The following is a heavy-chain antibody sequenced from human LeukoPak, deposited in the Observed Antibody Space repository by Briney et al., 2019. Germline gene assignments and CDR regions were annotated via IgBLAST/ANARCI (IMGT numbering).Heavy chain of an antibody. CDR1: GFTFSSYS. Sequence: GGSLRLSCAASGFTFSSYSMNWVRQAPGKGLEWVSYISSSSSTIYYADSVKGRFTISRDNAKNSLYLQMNSLRAEDTAVYYCARDVSGSYYFGVAFDIWGQGTMVTVSS. J-gene: IGHJ3*02. CDR2: ISSSSSTI. D-gene: IGHD1-26*01. CDR3: ARDVSGSYYFGVAFDI. V-gene: IGHV3-48*01.